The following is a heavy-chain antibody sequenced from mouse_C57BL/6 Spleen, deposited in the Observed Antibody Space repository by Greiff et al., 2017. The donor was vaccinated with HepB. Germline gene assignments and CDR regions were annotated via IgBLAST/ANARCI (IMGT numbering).Heavy chain of an antibody. J-gene: IGHJ2*01. CDR2: INPYNGDT. D-gene: IGHD1-1*01. CDR3: ASEGDYYGSSYDY. V-gene: IGHV1-20*01. Sequence: VQLKQSGPELVKPGDSVKISCKASGYSFTGYFMNWVMQSHGKSLEWIGRINPYNGDTFYNQKFKGKATLTVDKSSSTAHMELRSLTSEDSAVYYCASEGDYYGSSYDYWGQGTTLTVSS. CDR1: GYSFTGYF.